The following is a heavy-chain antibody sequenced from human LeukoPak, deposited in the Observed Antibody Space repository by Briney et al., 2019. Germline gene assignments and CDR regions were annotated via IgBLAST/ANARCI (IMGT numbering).Heavy chain of an antibody. CDR2: ISAYNGNT. J-gene: IGHJ4*02. CDR1: GYTFTSYG. D-gene: IGHD3-22*01. CDR3: ARRELDYYDSSGYTHYYFDY. Sequence: GAPVKVSCKASGYTFTSYGISWVRQAPGQGLQWMGWISAYNGNTNYAQKLQGRVTMTTDTSTSTAYMELRSLRSDDTAVYYCARRELDYYDSSGYTHYYFDYWGQGTLVTVSS. V-gene: IGHV1-18*01.